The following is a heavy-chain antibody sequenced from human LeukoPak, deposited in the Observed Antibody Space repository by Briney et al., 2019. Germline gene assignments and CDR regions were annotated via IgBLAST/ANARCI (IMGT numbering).Heavy chain of an antibody. CDR3: AKCSASYYNDAFDI. CDR2: IRGGGAHT. Sequence: GGSLRLSCAASGFTFNNYAMNWVRQAPGKGLEWLSYIRGGGAHTRYSDSVKGRFTISRDNSKNMLYLQMNSLRAEDTAIYYCAKCSASYYNDAFDIWGRGTMVTVSS. CDR1: GFTFNNYA. D-gene: IGHD3-10*02. V-gene: IGHV3-23*01. J-gene: IGHJ3*02.